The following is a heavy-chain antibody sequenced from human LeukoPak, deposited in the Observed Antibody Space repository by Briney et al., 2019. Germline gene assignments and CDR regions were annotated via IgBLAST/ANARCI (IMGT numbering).Heavy chain of an antibody. J-gene: IGHJ4*02. CDR2: ISSSSSYT. CDR1: GFTFSDYY. CDR3: ARGSVHCSGGSCYLDY. V-gene: IGHV3-11*06. Sequence: PGGSLRLSCAASGFTFSDYYMSWLRQAPGKGLEWVSYISSSSSYTNYADSVKGRFTISRDNAKNSLYLQMNNLRAEDTAVYYCARGSVHCSGGSCYLDYWGQGTLVTVSS. D-gene: IGHD2-15*01.